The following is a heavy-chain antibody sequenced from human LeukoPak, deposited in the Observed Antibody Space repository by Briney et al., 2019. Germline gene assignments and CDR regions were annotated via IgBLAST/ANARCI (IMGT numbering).Heavy chain of an antibody. CDR2: IWYDGSNK. D-gene: IGHD2-21*01. V-gene: IGHV3-33*06. Sequence: GRSLRLSCAASGFTFSSYGMHWVRQAPGKGLEWVAVIWYDGSNKYYADSVKGRFTISRDNSKNTLYLQMNSLRAEGTAVYYCAKDVRSPSVGVIRAFDHTTDVWGKGTTVTVSS. CDR3: AKDVRSPSVGVIRAFDHTTDV. J-gene: IGHJ6*04. CDR1: GFTFSSYG.